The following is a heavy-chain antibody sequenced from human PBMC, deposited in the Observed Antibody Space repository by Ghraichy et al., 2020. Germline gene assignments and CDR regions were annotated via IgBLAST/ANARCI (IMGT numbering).Heavy chain of an antibody. J-gene: IGHJ6*02. CDR2: INSDGSST. CDR1: GFTFSSYW. Sequence: WGSLRLSCAASGFTFSSYWMHWVRQAPGKGLVWVSRINSDGSSTSYADSVKGRFTISRDNAKNTLYLQMNSLRAEDTAVYYCARVQGRTTYYDFWTYYYGMDVWGQGTTVTVSS. V-gene: IGHV3-74*01. CDR3: ARVQGRTTYYDFWTYYYGMDV. D-gene: IGHD3-3*01.